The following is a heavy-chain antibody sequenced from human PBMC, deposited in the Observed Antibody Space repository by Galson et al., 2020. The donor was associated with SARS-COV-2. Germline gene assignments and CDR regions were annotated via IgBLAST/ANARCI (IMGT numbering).Heavy chain of an antibody. D-gene: IGHD4-4*01. Sequence: TSETLSLTCTVSGGSISSYYWSWIRQPPGKGLEWIGYIYYSGSTNYNPSLKSRVTISVDTSKNQFSLKLSSVTAADTAVYYCARHVRSRDGYSEGTFDYWGQGTLVTVSS. V-gene: IGHV4-59*08. CDR1: GGSISSYY. J-gene: IGHJ4*02. CDR2: IYYSGST. CDR3: ARHVRSRDGYSEGTFDY.